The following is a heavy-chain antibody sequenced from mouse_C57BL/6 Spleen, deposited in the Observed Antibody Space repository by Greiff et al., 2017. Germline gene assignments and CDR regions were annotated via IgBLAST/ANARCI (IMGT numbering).Heavy chain of an antibody. V-gene: IGHV5-17*01. CDR1: GFTFSDYG. CDR3: ARDDSNYFYAMDY. CDR2: ISSGSSTI. J-gene: IGHJ4*01. D-gene: IGHD2-5*01. Sequence: EVKLVESGGGLVKPGGSLKLSCAASGFTFSDYGMHWVRQAPEKGLEWVAYISSGSSTIYYADTVKGRFTISRDNAKNTLFLQMTSLRSEDTAMYYCARDDSNYFYAMDYWGQGTSVTVSS.